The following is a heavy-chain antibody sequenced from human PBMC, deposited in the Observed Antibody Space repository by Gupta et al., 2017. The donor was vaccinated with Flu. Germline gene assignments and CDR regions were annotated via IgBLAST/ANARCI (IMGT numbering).Heavy chain of an antibody. V-gene: IGHV6-1*01. Sequence: SAAWSWIRQSPSRGLEWLGRAYFRSKWYFDYAPSMKGRIVLTQDTSKNQVSLQLYSVTTDDTALYYCARAIHGLCFEFWGPGSPVTVSP. CDR2: AYFRSKWYF. CDR1: SAA. J-gene: IGHJ4*02. D-gene: IGHD4-17*01. CDR3: ARAIHGLCFEF.